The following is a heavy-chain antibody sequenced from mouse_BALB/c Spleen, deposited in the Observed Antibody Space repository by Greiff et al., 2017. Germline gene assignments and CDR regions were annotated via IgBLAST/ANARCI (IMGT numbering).Heavy chain of an antibody. CDR3: ARKLGLYYFDY. CDR2: ILPGSGST. CDR1: GYTFSSYW. V-gene: IGHV1-9*01. J-gene: IGHJ2*01. D-gene: IGHD4-1*01. Sequence: QVQLQQPGAELMKPGASVKISCKATGYTFSSYWLEWVKQRPGHGLEWIGEILPGSGSTNYNEKFKGKATFTADTSSNTAYMQLSSLTSEDSAVYYCARKLGLYYFDYWGQGTTLTVSS.